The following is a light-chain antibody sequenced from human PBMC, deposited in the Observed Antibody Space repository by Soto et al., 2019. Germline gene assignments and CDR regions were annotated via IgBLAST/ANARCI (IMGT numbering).Light chain of an antibody. CDR3: SSHTSRSTYV. J-gene: IGLJ1*01. Sequence: QSALTQPASVSGSPGQSITISCTGTSSDVGGYNYVSWYQQHPGKAPKLMIYDVTNRPSGVSNRFSGSKSGNTASLTIFGLQPEDEADYYCSSHTSRSTYVFGTGTKLTVL. V-gene: IGLV2-14*01. CDR1: SSDVGGYNY. CDR2: DVT.